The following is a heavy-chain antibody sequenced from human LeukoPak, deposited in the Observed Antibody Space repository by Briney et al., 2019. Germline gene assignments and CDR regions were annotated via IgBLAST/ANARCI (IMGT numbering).Heavy chain of an antibody. V-gene: IGHV3-30-3*01. CDR3: VRGTRFYDSSGYYPDY. D-gene: IGHD3-22*01. Sequence: GGSLRLSCAASGFTFSSYAMHWVRQAPGKGLEXXXXXXYDGNNKYYADSVKGRFTISRDKSENTLYLQMNSLRPEDTAVYYCVRGTRFYDSSGYYPDYWGQGTLVTVSS. J-gene: IGHJ4*02. CDR1: GFTFSSYA. CDR2: XXYDGNNK.